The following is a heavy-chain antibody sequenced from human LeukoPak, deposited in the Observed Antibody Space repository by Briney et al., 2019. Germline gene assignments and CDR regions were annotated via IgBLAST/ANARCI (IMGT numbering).Heavy chain of an antibody. CDR2: INPNSGGT. Sequence: VRQAPGQGLEWMGWINPNSGGTNYAQKFQGRVTMTRDTSISTAYMELSRLRSDDTAVYYCARGSGHRPPNDYWGQGTLVTVSS. CDR3: ARGSGHRPPNDY. J-gene: IGHJ4*02. D-gene: IGHD6-19*01. V-gene: IGHV1-2*02.